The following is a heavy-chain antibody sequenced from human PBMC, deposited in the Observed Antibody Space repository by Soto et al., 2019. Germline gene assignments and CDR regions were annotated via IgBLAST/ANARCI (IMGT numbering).Heavy chain of an antibody. J-gene: IGHJ6*03. V-gene: IGHV5-51*01. CDR2: IYPGDSDT. D-gene: IGHD6-6*01. CDR1: EYRITNHW. CDR3: ARRSGSNSLRYMDV. Sequence: WVLLKISCKGAEYRITNHWIVHVSQMPGKGLEWMGIIYPGDSDTRYSPPFQGQVTISADKSINTAYLQWSNLKASDTAMYYCARRSGSNSLRYMDVGGKGTTVTVSS.